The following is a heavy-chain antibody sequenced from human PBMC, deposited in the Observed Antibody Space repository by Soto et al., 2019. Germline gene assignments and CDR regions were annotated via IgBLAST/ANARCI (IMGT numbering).Heavy chain of an antibody. Sequence: PSQTLSLTCAISGDSVSSNSAAWNWIRQSPSRGLEWLGRTYYRSKWYNDYAVSVKSRMTINPDTSKNQFSLQLNSVTPEDTAVYYCARDPVAAAQHNYYYYGMDVWGQGTTVTVSS. CDR3: ARDPVAAAQHNYYYYGMDV. J-gene: IGHJ6*02. V-gene: IGHV6-1*01. D-gene: IGHD6-13*01. CDR1: GDSVSSNSAA. CDR2: TYYRSKWYN.